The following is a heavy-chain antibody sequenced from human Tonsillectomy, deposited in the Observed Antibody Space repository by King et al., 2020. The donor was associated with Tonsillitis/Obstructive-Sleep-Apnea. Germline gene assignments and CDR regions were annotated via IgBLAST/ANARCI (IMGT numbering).Heavy chain of an antibody. CDR2: LWYDGTNK. Sequence: VQLVESGGGVVQPGNSLTISCAASGFSLRTYGMHWVRQAPGKGLEWVAVLWYDGTNKYFEDSVKGRFTVSRDNSKNTLYLQMNSLRAEETAVYYCARDQLSSDNHADYWGQGTLVTVSS. J-gene: IGHJ4*02. CDR3: ARDQLSSDNHADY. D-gene: IGHD2-15*01. CDR1: GFSLRTYG. V-gene: IGHV3-33*01.